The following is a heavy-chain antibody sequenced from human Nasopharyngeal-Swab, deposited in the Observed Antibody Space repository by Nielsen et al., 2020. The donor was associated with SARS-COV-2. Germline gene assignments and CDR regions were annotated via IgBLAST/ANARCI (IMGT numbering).Heavy chain of an antibody. Sequence: WIRQPPGKGLEWVSYISSSSSTIYYADSVKGRFTISRDNAKNSLYPQMNSLRAEDTAVYYCARDSSWGRDGYYRGDYWGQGTLVTVSS. J-gene: IGHJ4*02. D-gene: IGHD5-24*01. CDR2: ISSSSSTI. CDR3: ARDSSWGRDGYYRGDY. V-gene: IGHV3-48*04.